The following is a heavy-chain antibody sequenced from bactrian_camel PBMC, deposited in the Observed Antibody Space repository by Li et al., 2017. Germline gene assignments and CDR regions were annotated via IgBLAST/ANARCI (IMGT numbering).Heavy chain of an antibody. D-gene: IGHD3*01. V-gene: IGHV3S68*01. CDR1: GTTDGKDY. J-gene: IGHJ4*01. CDR2: IGVDGSP. Sequence: HVQLVESGGGSAQAGGSLRLVCVASGTTDGKDYMTWFRQAPGKEREGIAHIGVDGSPTYAGSAKGRFTISRDNAKNTLYLQMDNLRLEDTAVYYCAAGRHRTVLTGPALRQQYPYWGQGTQVTVS. CDR3: AAGRHRTVLTGPALRQQYPY.